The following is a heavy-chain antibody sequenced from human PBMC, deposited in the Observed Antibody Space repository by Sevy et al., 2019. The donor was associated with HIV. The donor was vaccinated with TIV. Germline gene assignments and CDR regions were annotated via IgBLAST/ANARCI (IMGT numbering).Heavy chain of an antibody. V-gene: IGHV3-23*01. D-gene: IGHD3-22*01. Sequence: GGSLRLSCVASEFRLSNYAMNWVRRASGKGLEWVSGISGSGGSSYYADSVKGRFTISRDNSKNTLYLQMNSLRAEDTAMYYCAKDLYYDNSLFDYWGQGILVTVSS. CDR3: AKDLYYDNSLFDY. CDR1: EFRLSNYA. CDR2: ISGSGGSS. J-gene: IGHJ4*02.